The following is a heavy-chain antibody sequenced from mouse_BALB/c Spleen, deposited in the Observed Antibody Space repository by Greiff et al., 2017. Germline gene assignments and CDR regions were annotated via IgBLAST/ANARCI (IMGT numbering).Heavy chain of an antibody. Sequence: QVQLQQSGAELVRPGTSVKISCKASGYTFTNYWLGWVKQRPGHGLEWIGDIYPGGGYTNYNEKFKGKATLTADTSSSTAYMQLSSLTSEDSAVYFCARWDDGYSLYYFDYWGQGTTLTVSS. V-gene: IGHV1-63*02. CDR2: IYPGGGYT. D-gene: IGHD2-3*01. CDR3: ARWDDGYSLYYFDY. J-gene: IGHJ2*01. CDR1: GYTFTNYW.